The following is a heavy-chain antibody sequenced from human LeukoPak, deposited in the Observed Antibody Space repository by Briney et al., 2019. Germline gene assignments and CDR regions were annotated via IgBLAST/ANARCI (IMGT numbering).Heavy chain of an antibody. V-gene: IGHV4-38-2*02. CDR3: ARTSWANWFDP. CDR1: GYSISSGYY. CDR2: IYHSGST. Sequence: PSETLSLTCTVSGYSISSGYYWGWIRQPPGKGLEWIGSIYHSGSTYYNPSLKSRVTISVDTSKNQFSLKLSSVTAADTAVYYCARTSWANWFDPWGQGTLVTVSS. J-gene: IGHJ5*02.